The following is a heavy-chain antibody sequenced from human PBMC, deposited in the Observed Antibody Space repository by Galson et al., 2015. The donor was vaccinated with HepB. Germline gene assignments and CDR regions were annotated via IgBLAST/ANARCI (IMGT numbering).Heavy chain of an antibody. D-gene: IGHD6-6*01. CDR2: LSESGANT. V-gene: IGHV3-23*01. CDR1: GFTFSSYG. Sequence: SLRLSCAASGFTFSSYGMCWVRQAPGKGLQWVSGLSESGANTYYVDSVKGRFTISRDNSRNTLYLQMNSLRDEDTAVYYCAKGLVSAHAFDAWGQGTMVPVPS. J-gene: IGHJ3*01. CDR3: AKGLVSAHAFDA.